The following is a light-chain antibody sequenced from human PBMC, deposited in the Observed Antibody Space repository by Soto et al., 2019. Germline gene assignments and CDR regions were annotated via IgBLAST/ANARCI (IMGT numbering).Light chain of an antibody. V-gene: IGKV3-15*01. CDR3: QQNNKWPPVT. CDR2: GAS. J-gene: IGKJ4*01. Sequence: EVVMTQSPATVSVSPGEGVTLSCRASQTISNDLAWYQQKPGQAPRLLIYGASTRATGVPARFSGGGSGTEFTLTISSLQSEDFAFYYCQQNNKWPPVTFGGGTQVDIK. CDR1: QTISND.